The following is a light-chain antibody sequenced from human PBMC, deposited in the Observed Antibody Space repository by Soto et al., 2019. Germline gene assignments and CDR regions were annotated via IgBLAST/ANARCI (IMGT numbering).Light chain of an antibody. CDR1: QSVTNN. CDR2: DAS. CDR3: QKSGSPQWT. Sequence: EIVMTQSPATLSVSPGKRATISCRASQSVTNNLAWYRQKPGQAHRLLIYDASSRATGVTARFSGSGSGTDFTLTIRSMEPEDFAVYFCQKSGSPQWTFGQGNKVDIK. J-gene: IGKJ1*01. V-gene: IGKV3D-15*01.